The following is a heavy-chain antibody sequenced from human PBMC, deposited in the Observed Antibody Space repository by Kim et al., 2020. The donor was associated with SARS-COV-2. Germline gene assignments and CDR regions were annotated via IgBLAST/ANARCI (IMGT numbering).Heavy chain of an antibody. D-gene: IGHD5-12*01. V-gene: IGHV3-33*01. CDR3: ARDEAEMATIFRPAFDI. CDR1: GFTFSSYG. CDR2: IWYDGSNK. J-gene: IGHJ3*02. Sequence: GGSLRLSCAASGFTFSSYGMHWVRQAPGKGLEWVAVIWYDGSNKYYADSVKGRFTISRDNSKNTLYLQMNSLRAEDTAVYYCARDEAEMATIFRPAFDIWDQGTMVTVSS.